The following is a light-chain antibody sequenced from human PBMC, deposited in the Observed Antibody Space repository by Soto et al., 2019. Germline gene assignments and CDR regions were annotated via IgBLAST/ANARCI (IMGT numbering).Light chain of an antibody. CDR2: DIN. CDR1: SSDVGAYNY. CDR3: VSYTTSASYV. J-gene: IGLJ1*01. V-gene: IGLV2-14*01. Sequence: QSALTQPASVSGSPGQSITISCTGTSSDVGAYNYVSWYQHHPGKVPKLLIYDINNRPSGVSNRFSGSKSGNTASLTISGLQAEDEADYYCVSYTTSASYVFGTGTKVTVL.